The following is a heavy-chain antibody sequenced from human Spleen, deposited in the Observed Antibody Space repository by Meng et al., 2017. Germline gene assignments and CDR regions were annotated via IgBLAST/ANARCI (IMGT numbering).Heavy chain of an antibody. Sequence: GESLKISCAASGFTFTDHWMHWVRQGPGKGLVWVSRINPDGSNPTYADSVKGRFTISRDNAKNTVYLQMNSLRDEDTALYYCTNDRLNHWGQGALVTVSS. CDR2: INPDGSNP. D-gene: IGHD1-1*01. V-gene: IGHV3-74*01. CDR3: TNDRLNH. CDR1: GFTFTDHW. J-gene: IGHJ1*01.